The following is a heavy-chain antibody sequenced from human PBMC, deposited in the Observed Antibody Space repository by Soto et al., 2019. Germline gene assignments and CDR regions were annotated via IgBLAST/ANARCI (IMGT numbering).Heavy chain of an antibody. CDR3: ARDREYYDSSGYSPFDY. Sequence: GGSLRLSCAASGFTFSSYAMSWVRQAPGKGLEWVSAISGSGGSTYYADSVKGRFTISRDNSKNTLYLQMNSLRAEDTAVYYCARDREYYDSSGYSPFDYWGQGTLVTVSS. D-gene: IGHD3-22*01. J-gene: IGHJ4*02. V-gene: IGHV3-23*01. CDR1: GFTFSSYA. CDR2: ISGSGGST.